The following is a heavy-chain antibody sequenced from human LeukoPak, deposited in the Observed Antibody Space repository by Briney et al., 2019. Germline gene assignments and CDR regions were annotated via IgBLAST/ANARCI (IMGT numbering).Heavy chain of an antibody. CDR2: INYSGST. Sequence: PSETLSLTCTVSGGSISTYSWSWIRQPPGKALEWIGYINYSGSTDYNTSLKSRVTISIDTSKSLFPLKLNSVTAADTAVYFCARGDYYDRSGFFDYWGQGTLVTVSS. J-gene: IGHJ4*02. D-gene: IGHD3-22*01. CDR3: ARGDYYDRSGFFDY. CDR1: GGSISTYS. V-gene: IGHV4-59*01.